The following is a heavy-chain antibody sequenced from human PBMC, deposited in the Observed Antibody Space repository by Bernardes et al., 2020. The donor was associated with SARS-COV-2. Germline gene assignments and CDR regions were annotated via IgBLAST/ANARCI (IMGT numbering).Heavy chain of an antibody. Sequence: SESLSLTCTVSGGSISTYYWSWIRQPPGKGLEWIGYIFYTGTTNYNPSLRKRVSILVDTSKNQFSLKLTSVTAADTAVYYCARNFDMWGQGTMVTVSS. J-gene: IGHJ3*02. CDR2: IFYTGTT. CDR1: GGSISTYY. V-gene: IGHV4-59*01. CDR3: ARNFDM.